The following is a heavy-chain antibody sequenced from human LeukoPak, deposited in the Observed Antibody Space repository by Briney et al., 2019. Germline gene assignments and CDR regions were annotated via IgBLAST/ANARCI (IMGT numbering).Heavy chain of an antibody. Sequence: ASVKVSCKASGYSFTGYYMHWVRQAPGQGFEWMGWINPYSGDTNYAQKFQGRVTMTRDTSISTAYMELSRLRSDDTAVYYCARVASTSSSRKGGDYYFDYWGQGTLVTVSS. CDR2: INPYSGDT. J-gene: IGHJ4*02. V-gene: IGHV1-2*02. CDR3: ARVASTSSSRKGGDYYFDY. CDR1: GYSFTGYY. D-gene: IGHD6-13*01.